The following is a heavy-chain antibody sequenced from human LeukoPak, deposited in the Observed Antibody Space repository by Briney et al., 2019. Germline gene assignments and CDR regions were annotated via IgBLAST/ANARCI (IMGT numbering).Heavy chain of an antibody. J-gene: IGHJ4*02. V-gene: IGHV3-7*04. CDR1: GFTFSRYW. D-gene: IGHD2-15*01. Sequence: GGSLRLSCAVSGFTFSRYWMNWVRQAPGKGLEWVASIKQDGIEKFYVDSVKGRFTISRDNAKNSMSLRMDSLRAEDTAVYYCARGPPVEVASREGLYFDYWGQGTLVTVSS. CDR2: IKQDGIEK. CDR3: ARGPPVEVASREGLYFDY.